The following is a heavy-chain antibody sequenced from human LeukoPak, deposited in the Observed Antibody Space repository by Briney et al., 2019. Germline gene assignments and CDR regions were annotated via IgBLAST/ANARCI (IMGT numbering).Heavy chain of an antibody. CDR1: GYTFTNYG. CDR2: ISAYNGNT. V-gene: IGHV1-18*01. J-gene: IGHJ6*03. CDR3: ARDQDYSDV. Sequence: GASVKVSCKASGYTFTNYGISWVRQAPGQGLEWMGWISAYNGNTKYVQKFQGRVTMTTDTSTSTAYMELRSLRSGDTAVYYCARDQDYSDVWGKGTTVTVSS.